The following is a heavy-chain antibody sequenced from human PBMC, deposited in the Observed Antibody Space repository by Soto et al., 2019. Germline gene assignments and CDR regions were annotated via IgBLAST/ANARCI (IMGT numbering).Heavy chain of an antibody. D-gene: IGHD6-19*01. CDR2: ISDYSGNT. J-gene: IGHJ4*02. V-gene: IGHV1-18*01. CDR1: GYTFTSYG. CDR3: ARDLAVALFDY. Sequence: QVQLVQSGAEVKKPGASVKVSCKASGYTFTSYGISWVRQAPGQGLEWMGWISDYSGNTKYAQKLQGRGTTTTDTATSTDYMVLMSLMSEDAAVDYCARDLAVALFDYWGQGTLVTVSS.